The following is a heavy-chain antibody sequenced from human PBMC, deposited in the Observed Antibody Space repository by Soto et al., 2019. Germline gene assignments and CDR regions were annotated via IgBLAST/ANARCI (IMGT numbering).Heavy chain of an antibody. J-gene: IGHJ4*02. CDR1: GFTFSSYA. V-gene: IGHV3-23*01. CDR2: ISGSDGRT. CDR3: TIRPPVVY. D-gene: IGHD2-2*02. Sequence: PGGSLRLSCAASGFTFSSYAMGWVRQAPGKGLEWVSAISGSDGRTYYADSVKGRFTISRDNSKNTLYLQMNSLRAEDTAVYYCTIRPPVVYWGQGTLVTVSS.